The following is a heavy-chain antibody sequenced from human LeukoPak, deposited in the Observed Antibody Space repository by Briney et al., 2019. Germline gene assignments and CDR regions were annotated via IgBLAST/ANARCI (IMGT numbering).Heavy chain of an antibody. CDR2: TYSGGST. Sequence: GGSLRLSCAASGFTVSSNFMSWVRQAAGKGLEWVSVTYSGGSTYYADSVKGRFTISRDNSKNTLYLQMNSLRVEDTAVYYCALGLVTDYWGQGTLVTVSS. CDR3: ALGLVTDY. D-gene: IGHD3-9*01. J-gene: IGHJ4*02. V-gene: IGHV3-66*01. CDR1: GFTVSSNF.